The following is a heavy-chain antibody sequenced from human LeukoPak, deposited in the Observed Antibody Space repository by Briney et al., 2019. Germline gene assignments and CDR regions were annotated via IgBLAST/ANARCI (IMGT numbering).Heavy chain of an antibody. D-gene: IGHD3/OR15-3a*01. J-gene: IGHJ4*02. V-gene: IGHV4-31*03. CDR1: GGSISSGGYY. CDR2: IYYSGST. Sequence: SQTLSVTCTVSGGSISSGGYYWSWIRQHPGKGLEWIGYIYYSGSTYYNPSLKSRVTISVDTSKNQFSLKLSSVTAADTAVYYCARDKGLAFDYWGQGTLVTVSS. CDR3: ARDKGLAFDY.